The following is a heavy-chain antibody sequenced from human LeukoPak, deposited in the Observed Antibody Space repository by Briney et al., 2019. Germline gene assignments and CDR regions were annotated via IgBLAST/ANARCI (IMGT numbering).Heavy chain of an antibody. J-gene: IGHJ4*02. D-gene: IGHD3-9*01. CDR3: AREVPPRWLDY. CDR2: ISYDGSNK. CDR1: GFTFSSYA. Sequence: GGSLRLSCAASGFTFSSYAMHWVRQAPGKGLEWVAVISYDGSNKYYADSVKGRFTISRDNSKNTVYLQMNSLRAEDTAVYYWAREVPPRWLDYWGQGTMVTVSS. V-gene: IGHV3-30-3*01.